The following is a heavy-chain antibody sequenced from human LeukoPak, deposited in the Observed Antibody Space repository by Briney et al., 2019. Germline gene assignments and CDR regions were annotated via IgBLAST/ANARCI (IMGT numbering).Heavy chain of an antibody. J-gene: IGHJ4*02. D-gene: IGHD4-17*01. V-gene: IGHV4-4*09. CDR2: IYTSGST. CDR1: GGSISSYY. Sequence: TSETLSLTCTVSGGSISSYYWSWIRQPPGKGLEWIGYIYTSGSTNYNPSLKSRVTMSVDTSKNQFSLKLSSVTAADTAVYYCARGGYDYGDQYYFDYWGQGTLVTVSS. CDR3: ARGGYDYGDQYYFDY.